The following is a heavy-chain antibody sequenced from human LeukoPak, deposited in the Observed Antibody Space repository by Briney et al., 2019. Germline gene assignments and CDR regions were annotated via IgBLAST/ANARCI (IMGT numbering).Heavy chain of an antibody. CDR2: ISSSSSTI. V-gene: IGHV3-48*01. D-gene: IGHD3-10*01. CDR3: ARDSLMVRGTFDY. J-gene: IGHJ4*02. Sequence: PGGSLRLSCAASGFTFSSYSMNWVRQAPGKGLEWVSYISSSSSTIYYADSVKGRFTISRDNAKNSLYLQMNSLRAEDTAAYYCARDSLMVRGTFDYWGQGTLVTVSS. CDR1: GFTFSSYS.